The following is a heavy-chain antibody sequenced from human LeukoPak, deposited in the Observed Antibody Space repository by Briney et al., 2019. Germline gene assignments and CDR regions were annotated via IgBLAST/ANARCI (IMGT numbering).Heavy chain of an antibody. CDR3: ARTATAFKASYYGFYLEGY. V-gene: IGHV4-61*02. J-gene: IGHJ4*02. Sequence: KPSETLSLTCTVSGGSISSGSYYWSWIRQPAGKGLEWIGRIYTSGSTNYNPSLKSRVTISVDTSKNQFSLKLCSVTAADTAVYYCARTATAFKASYYGFYLEGYWGQGTLVTVSS. CDR1: GGSISSGSYY. CDR2: IYTSGST. D-gene: IGHD3-10*01.